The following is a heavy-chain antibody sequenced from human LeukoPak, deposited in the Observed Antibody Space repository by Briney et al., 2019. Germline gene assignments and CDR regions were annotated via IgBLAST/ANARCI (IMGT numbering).Heavy chain of an antibody. D-gene: IGHD2-2*01. Sequence: GGSLRLSCAASEFTFSTYGMHWVRQAPGKGLEWVAFIRNDGSNKYHGDSVKGRFTISRDNSKNTLYLQMNSLRVEDTAVYYCAKAALGRAFCSTTSCFLDSWGQGTLVTVSS. CDR1: EFTFSTYG. CDR3: AKAALGRAFCSTTSCFLDS. J-gene: IGHJ4*02. V-gene: IGHV3-30*02. CDR2: IRNDGSNK.